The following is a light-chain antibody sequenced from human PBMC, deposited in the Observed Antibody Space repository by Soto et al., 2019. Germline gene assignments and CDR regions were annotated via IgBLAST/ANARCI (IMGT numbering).Light chain of an antibody. V-gene: IGLV1-47*02. Sequence: QSVLTQPPSASGTPGQRVTISCSGRNSNIGSNYVYWYQQLPGTAPKLLIYTNNQRPSGVPDRFSGSKSGTSASLVISGLRSEDEADYYCSSFSSITREVFGGGTKLTVL. CDR2: TNN. CDR3: SSFSSITREV. J-gene: IGLJ2*01. CDR1: NSNIGSNY.